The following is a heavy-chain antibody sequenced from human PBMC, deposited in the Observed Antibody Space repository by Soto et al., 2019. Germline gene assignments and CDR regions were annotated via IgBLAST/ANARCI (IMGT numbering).Heavy chain of an antibody. V-gene: IGHV1-2*02. Sequence: AAVKVSCKASGYTFTGYYIHWVRQAPGQGLEWMGWINPNSGSTNYAQKFQGRVTMTRDTSISAASMELSKLRSDDTAVYYCARDPSGGWNDGEVQGNYWGQGTLVTVSS. CDR3: ARDPSGGWNDGEVQGNY. D-gene: IGHD1-1*01. J-gene: IGHJ4*02. CDR2: INPNSGST. CDR1: GYTFTGYY.